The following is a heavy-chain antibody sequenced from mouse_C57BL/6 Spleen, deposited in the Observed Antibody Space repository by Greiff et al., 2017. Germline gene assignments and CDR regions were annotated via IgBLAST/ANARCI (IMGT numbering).Heavy chain of an antibody. CDR1: GFTFTDYY. Sequence: EVKVVESGPVLVKPGPSVKISCKASGFTFTDYYMHWVKQSHGKSLEWIGLVYPYNGGTSYNQKFKGKATLTVDTSSSTAYMELNSLTSEDSAVYYCAREAQATGSWFAYWGQGTLVTVSA. J-gene: IGHJ3*01. CDR3: AREAQATGSWFAY. V-gene: IGHV1-36*01. CDR2: VYPYNGGT. D-gene: IGHD3-2*02.